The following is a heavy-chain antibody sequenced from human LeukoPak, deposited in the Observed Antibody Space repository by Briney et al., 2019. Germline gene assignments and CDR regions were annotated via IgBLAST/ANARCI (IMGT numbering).Heavy chain of an antibody. J-gene: IGHJ4*02. CDR3: ARGAPGLIRFYFDS. V-gene: IGHV3-64*01. CDR1: GFTFSDYT. Sequence: GGSLKLSCAASGFTFSDYTMYWVRQAPGKGLEHVSTISNDGVSTYYANSVKARFTMSRDNSKNTLYLQMGSLRAEDMAVYYCARGAPGLIRFYFDSWGQGTLVTVSS. D-gene: IGHD2-8*01. CDR2: ISNDGVST.